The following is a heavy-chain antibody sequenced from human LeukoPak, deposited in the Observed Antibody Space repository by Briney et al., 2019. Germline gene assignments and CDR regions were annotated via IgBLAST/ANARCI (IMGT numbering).Heavy chain of an antibody. J-gene: IGHJ6*03. CDR1: GYTFTSYA. D-gene: IGHD3-10*01. Sequence: GASVKVSCKASGYTFTSYAMNWVRQAPGQGLEWMGWINTNTGNPTYAQGFTGRFVFSLDTSVSTAYLQISSLKAEDTAVYYCARRRAGSGSYRDYYYYMDVWGKGTTVTVSS. CDR2: INTNTGNP. V-gene: IGHV7-4-1*02. CDR3: ARRRAGSGSYRDYYYYMDV.